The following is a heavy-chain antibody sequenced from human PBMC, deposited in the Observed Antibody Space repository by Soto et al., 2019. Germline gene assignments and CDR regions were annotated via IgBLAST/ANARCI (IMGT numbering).Heavy chain of an antibody. CDR1: GFTFTSSA. D-gene: IGHD3-3*01. CDR2: IVVGSGNT. Sequence: SVKVSCKASGFTFTSSAVQWVRQARGQRLEWIGWIVVGSGNTNYAQKFQERVTITRDMSTSTAYMELSSLRSEDTAVYYCAADATTIFGVVIPGGYYYGMDVWGQGTTVTVSS. J-gene: IGHJ6*02. CDR3: AADATTIFGVVIPGGYYYGMDV. V-gene: IGHV1-58*01.